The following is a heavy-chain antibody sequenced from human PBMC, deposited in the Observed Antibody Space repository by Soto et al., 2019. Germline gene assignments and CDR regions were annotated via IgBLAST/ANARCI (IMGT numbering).Heavy chain of an antibody. J-gene: IGHJ4*02. Sequence: QVQLVQSGAEVKKPGASVKVSCKASGYTFASYAISGMRQAPGQGLEWMGWISAYNGNTNYAQKLQGRVTMTTDTSTSTDYMELTSLRSDDTAVYYCARDPPPPDYWGQGTLVTVSS. V-gene: IGHV1-18*01. CDR2: ISAYNGNT. CDR1: GYTFASYA. CDR3: ARDPPPPDY.